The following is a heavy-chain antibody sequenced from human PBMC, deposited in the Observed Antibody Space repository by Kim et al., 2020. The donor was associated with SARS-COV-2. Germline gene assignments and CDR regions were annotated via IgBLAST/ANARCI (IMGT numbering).Heavy chain of an antibody. D-gene: IGHD4-17*01. CDR3: ARAGDYGDYMDY. Sequence: NSTPSLKSRVTISVDTSKNQFSLKLSSVTAADTAVYYCARAGDYGDYMDYWGQGTLVTVSS. V-gene: IGHV4-59*01. J-gene: IGHJ4*02.